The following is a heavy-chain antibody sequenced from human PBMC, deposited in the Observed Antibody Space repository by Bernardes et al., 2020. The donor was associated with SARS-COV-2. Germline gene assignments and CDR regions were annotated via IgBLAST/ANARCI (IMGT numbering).Heavy chain of an antibody. J-gene: IGHJ4*02. CDR3: ARRLSLVGGFDY. Sequence: LSLTCAISGDSVSSNSATWNWIRQSPSRGLEWLGRTYYRSKWYSDYAVSVKSRLTINSDTSKNQFSLQLISVTPEDTALYYCARRLSLVGGFDYWGQGTLVTVSS. D-gene: IGHD1-26*01. V-gene: IGHV6-1*01. CDR1: GDSVSSNSAT. CDR2: TYYRSKWYS.